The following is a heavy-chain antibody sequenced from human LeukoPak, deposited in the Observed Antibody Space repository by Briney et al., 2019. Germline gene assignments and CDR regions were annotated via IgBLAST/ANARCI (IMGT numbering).Heavy chain of an antibody. CDR1: GFTFSRYW. CDR3: ARELGVVVIGDAFDI. D-gene: IGHD3-22*01. Sequence: GGSLRLSFAASGFTFSRYWMHWVRQAPGKGLVWVSRINTDGSSTSYADSVKGRFTISRDNAKNTLSLQMNSLSAEDTAVYYCARELGVVVIGDAFDIWGQGTMVTVSS. J-gene: IGHJ3*02. V-gene: IGHV3-74*01. CDR2: INTDGSST.